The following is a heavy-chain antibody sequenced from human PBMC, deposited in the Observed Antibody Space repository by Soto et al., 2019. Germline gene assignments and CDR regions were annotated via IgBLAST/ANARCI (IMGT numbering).Heavy chain of an antibody. Sequence: PAASVKVSCKASGYTFTTYYMHWVRQAPGQGLEWMGIINPSGGSTKYAQKFQGRVTMTRDTSTSTVYMELSSLRSEDTDVYYCAKDYYSDTSGYHGRQAQYYFDHWGQGTMVTVYS. CDR1: GYTFTTYY. CDR3: AKDYYSDTSGYHGRQAQYYFDH. J-gene: IGHJ4*02. D-gene: IGHD3-22*01. V-gene: IGHV1-46*01. CDR2: INPSGGST.